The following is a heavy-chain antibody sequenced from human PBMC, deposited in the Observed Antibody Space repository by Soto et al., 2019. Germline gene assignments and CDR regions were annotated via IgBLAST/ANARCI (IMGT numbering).Heavy chain of an antibody. J-gene: IGHJ4*02. CDR2: ISYDGSNK. CDR3: AKGGRYSYDYYFDY. Sequence: QVQLVESGGGVVQPGRSLRLSCAASGFTFSSYGMHWVRQAPGKGLEWVAVISYDGSNKYYADSVKGRFTISRDNSKNTLYLQMNSLRAEDTAVHYCAKGGRYSYDYYFDYWGQGTLVTVSS. D-gene: IGHD5-18*01. V-gene: IGHV3-30*18. CDR1: GFTFSSYG.